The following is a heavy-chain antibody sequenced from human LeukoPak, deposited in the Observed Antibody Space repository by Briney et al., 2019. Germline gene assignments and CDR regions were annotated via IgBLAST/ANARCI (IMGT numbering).Heavy chain of an antibody. CDR3: ARDLSGSLTY. CDR1: GGSISSYY. V-gene: IGHV4-59*01. D-gene: IGHD1-26*01. Sequence: SETLSLTCTVSGGSISSYYWSWIRQPPGKGLEWIGYIYYGGSTNYNPSLKSRVTISVDTSKNQFSLKLSSVTAADTAVYYCARDLSGSLTYWGQGTLVTVSS. CDR2: IYYGGST. J-gene: IGHJ4*02.